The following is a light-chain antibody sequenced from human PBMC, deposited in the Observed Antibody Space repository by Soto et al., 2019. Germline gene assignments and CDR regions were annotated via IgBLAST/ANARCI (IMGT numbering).Light chain of an antibody. CDR2: SGY. CDR3: QQRYSWLRA. J-gene: IGKJ1*01. V-gene: IGKV3-11*01. Sequence: EVVVTQSPDTLSLSPGETATLSCRASQSITSSVAWYQHKPGQSPRLVVYSGYKRAPGIPARFSGSASGTDFTLTISSLESDDFAVYYCQQRYSWLRAFGPGTKV. CDR1: QSITSS.